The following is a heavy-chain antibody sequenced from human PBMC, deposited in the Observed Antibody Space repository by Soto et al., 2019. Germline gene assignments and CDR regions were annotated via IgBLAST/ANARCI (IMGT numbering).Heavy chain of an antibody. Sequence: QVQLVQSGAEVKKPGSSVKVSCKASGGTFSSYAISWVRQAPGQGLEWMGGIIPIFGSANYAQKFQGRVTITADESTSTAYMGLSRLRSEDTAVYYCARDMNITTRPEYYYGMDVWGQGTTVTVSS. CDR2: IIPIFGSA. CDR3: ARDMNITTRPEYYYGMDV. D-gene: IGHD6-6*01. CDR1: GGTFSSYA. J-gene: IGHJ6*02. V-gene: IGHV1-69*01.